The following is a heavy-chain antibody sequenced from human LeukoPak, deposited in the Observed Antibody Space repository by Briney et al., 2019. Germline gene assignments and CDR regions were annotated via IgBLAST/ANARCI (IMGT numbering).Heavy chain of an antibody. CDR3: ARPKPNYDYVWGSYRFVSYYFDY. CDR1: GGSFSGYY. Sequence: PSETLSLTCAVYGGSFSGYYWSWIRQPPGKGLEWIGEINHSGSTNYNPSLKSRVTISVDTSKNQFSLKLSSVTAADTAVYYCARPKPNYDYVWGSYRFVSYYFDYWGQGTLVTVSS. V-gene: IGHV4-34*01. D-gene: IGHD3-16*02. CDR2: INHSGST. J-gene: IGHJ4*02.